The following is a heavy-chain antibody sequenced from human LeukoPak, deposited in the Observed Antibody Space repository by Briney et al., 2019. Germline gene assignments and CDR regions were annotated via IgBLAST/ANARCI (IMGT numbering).Heavy chain of an antibody. J-gene: IGHJ4*02. CDR2: INHSGST. Sequence: SETLSLTCAVYGGSFSGYYWSWIRQPPGKGLEWIGEINHSGSTNYNPSLKSRVTISVDTSKNQFSLKLCSVTAADTAVYYCARGRSEMATIAGRDYWGQGTLVTVSS. D-gene: IGHD5-24*01. CDR3: ARGRSEMATIAGRDY. V-gene: IGHV4-34*01. CDR1: GGSFSGYY.